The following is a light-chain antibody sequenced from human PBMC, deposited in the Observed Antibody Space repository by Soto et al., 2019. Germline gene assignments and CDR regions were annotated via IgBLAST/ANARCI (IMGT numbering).Light chain of an antibody. CDR1: QDISSS. V-gene: IGKV1-9*01. CDR3: QQQGT. J-gene: IGKJ2*01. CDR2: AAS. Sequence: IPLTQSPSSLSASLGDRVTITCRASQDISSSLVWYQQKPGNAPKLLIYAASTLQSGVTSRFSGGGSGTDFTLTISSLQPEDFATYYCQQQGTFGQGTKLEIK.